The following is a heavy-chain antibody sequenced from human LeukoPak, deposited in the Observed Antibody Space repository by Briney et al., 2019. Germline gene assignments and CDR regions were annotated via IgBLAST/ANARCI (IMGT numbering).Heavy chain of an antibody. V-gene: IGHV1-2*02. CDR2: INPNSGGT. Sequence: GASVKVSCKASGYTFTAYYMYWVRQAPGQGLEWMGWINPNSGGTNYAQKFQGRVTMTRDTSISAAYMELTSLRSDDTAVYYCARSRTTMTTREFDPWGQGTLVTVSS. CDR1: GYTFTAYY. D-gene: IGHD4-17*01. J-gene: IGHJ5*02. CDR3: ARSRTTMTTREFDP.